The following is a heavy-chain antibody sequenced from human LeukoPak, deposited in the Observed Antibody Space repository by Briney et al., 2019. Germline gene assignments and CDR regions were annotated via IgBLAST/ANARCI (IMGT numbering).Heavy chain of an antibody. Sequence: PGGSLRLSCAASGFTFSSYGMHWVRQAPGKGLEWVAFIRYDGSNKYYADSVKGRFTISRDNSKNTLYLQMNSLRAEDTAVYYSANGYSYGLIYWGQGTLVTVSS. D-gene: IGHD5-18*01. V-gene: IGHV3-30*02. J-gene: IGHJ4*02. CDR3: ANGYSYGLIY. CDR2: IRYDGSNK. CDR1: GFTFSSYG.